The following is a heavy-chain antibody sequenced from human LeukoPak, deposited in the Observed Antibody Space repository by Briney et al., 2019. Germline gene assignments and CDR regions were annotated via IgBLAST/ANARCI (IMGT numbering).Heavy chain of an antibody. D-gene: IGHD1-26*01. CDR3: ARYKMVGATRFDY. CDR2: IKQDGSEK. J-gene: IGHJ4*02. CDR1: GFTFSTYW. Sequence: GGSLRLSCAASGFTFSTYWMSWVRQAPGKGLEWVANIKQDGSEKYYVDSVKGRFTISRDNAKNPLYLQMNSLRAEDTAVYYCARYKMVGATRFDYWGQGTLVTVSS. V-gene: IGHV3-7*01.